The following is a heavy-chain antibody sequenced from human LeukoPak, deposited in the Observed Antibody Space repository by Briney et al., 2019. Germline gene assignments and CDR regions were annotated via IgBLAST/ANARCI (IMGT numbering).Heavy chain of an antibody. CDR2: LYDAANT. V-gene: IGHV4-39*07. D-gene: IGHD3-10*01. CDR3: ARDVTVRGSPYRRYFDF. J-gene: IGHJ4*02. CDR1: GGSITSSNYY. Sequence: SETLSLNCTVSGGSITSSNYYWPWIRQPPGKGLEWIGSLYDAANTYYNPSLKSRAAISVDTAKKQVSLRLTSLTAADTAVYYCARDVTVRGSPYRRYFDFWGQGSLVAVSS.